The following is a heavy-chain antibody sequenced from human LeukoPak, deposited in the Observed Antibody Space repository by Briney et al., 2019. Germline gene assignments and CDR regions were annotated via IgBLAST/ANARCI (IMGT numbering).Heavy chain of an antibody. CDR3: ARSLGVGTVDY. V-gene: IGHV3-7*01. Sequence: GGTLRLSCAASGFSFNTLWMSWVRQAPGQGLQWVANINHDGSEEYYVGSVEGRLTISRDNAQNSLFLQMNSLRAEDTAVYFCARSLGVGTVDYWGQRTVVTVSS. CDR1: GFSFNTLW. J-gene: IGHJ4*02. CDR2: INHDGSEE. D-gene: IGHD3-3*01.